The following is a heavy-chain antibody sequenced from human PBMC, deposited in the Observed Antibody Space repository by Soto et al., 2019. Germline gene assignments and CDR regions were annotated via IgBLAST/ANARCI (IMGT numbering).Heavy chain of an antibody. CDR3: AKAGSGYRGWFDP. Sequence: EVQLVESGGGLVQPGRSLRLSCVTSGFTFDDYAMHWVRQAPGKGLEWVSGISWNSGIIGYADSVKGRFTISRDNAKNSLYLQMNSLRAEDTALYYCAKAGSGYRGWFDPWGQGTLVTVSS. CDR1: GFTFDDYA. CDR2: ISWNSGII. V-gene: IGHV3-9*01. D-gene: IGHD5-12*01. J-gene: IGHJ5*02.